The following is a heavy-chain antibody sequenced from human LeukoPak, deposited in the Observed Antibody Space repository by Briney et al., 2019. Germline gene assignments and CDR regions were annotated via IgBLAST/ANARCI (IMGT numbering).Heavy chain of an antibody. J-gene: IGHJ4*02. V-gene: IGHV4-39*07. D-gene: IGHD3-16*02. CDR3: ARGYYDYVWGSYRHLDY. CDR2: IYYSGST. Sequence: SETLSLTCTVSGGSISSSSYYWGWIRQPPGKGLEWIGSIYYSGSTYYNPSLKSRVTISVDTSKNQFSLKLSSVTAADTAVYYCARGYYDYVWGSYRHLDYWGQGTLVTVSS. CDR1: GGSISSSSYY.